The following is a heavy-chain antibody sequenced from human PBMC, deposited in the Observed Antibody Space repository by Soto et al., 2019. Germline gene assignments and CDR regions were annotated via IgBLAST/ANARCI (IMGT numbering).Heavy chain of an antibody. Sequence: PGGPLRLSYAASGFTFGSYAIHWVRQAPGKGLEWVAVISYDGSNKYYADSVKGRFTISRDNSKNTLYLQMNSLRAEDTAVYYCARERRGDIVVVPAAYYGMEVWGQGTTVTVSS. J-gene: IGHJ6*02. D-gene: IGHD2-2*01. CDR3: ARERRGDIVVVPAAYYGMEV. CDR1: GFTFGSYA. V-gene: IGHV3-30-3*01. CDR2: ISYDGSNK.